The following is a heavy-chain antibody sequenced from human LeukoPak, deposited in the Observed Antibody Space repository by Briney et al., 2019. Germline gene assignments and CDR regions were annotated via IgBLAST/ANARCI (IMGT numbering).Heavy chain of an antibody. CDR3: AQTYGSGSYYNY. Sequence: GASVKVSCKASGYTFKSYGMSWVRQTPGQGLEWMGGISGDNGNTNYAQKVQGRVTMTTDTSRSRVYMEMRSLRSDDTAVYYCAQTYGSGSYYNYWGQGTLVTVSS. V-gene: IGHV1-18*01. CDR1: GYTFKSYG. J-gene: IGHJ4*02. D-gene: IGHD3-10*01. CDR2: ISGDNGNT.